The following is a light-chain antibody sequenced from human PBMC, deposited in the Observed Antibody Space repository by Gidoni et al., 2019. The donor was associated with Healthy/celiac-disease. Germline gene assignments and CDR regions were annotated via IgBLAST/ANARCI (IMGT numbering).Light chain of an antibody. J-gene: IGKJ3*01. CDR3: QQYYSTPFT. Sequence: DIVMTQSPDSLAVSLGERATINCKSSQSVLYSSNNKNYLAWYQQKPGQPPKLLIYWASTRESGVPARFSGSGSGTDFTLTISSLQAEDVAVYSCQQYYSTPFTFGPGTKVDI. CDR1: QSVLYSSNNKNY. CDR2: WAS. V-gene: IGKV4-1*01.